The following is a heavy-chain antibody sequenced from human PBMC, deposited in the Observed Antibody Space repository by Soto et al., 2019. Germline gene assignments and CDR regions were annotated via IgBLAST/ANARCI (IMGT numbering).Heavy chain of an antibody. J-gene: IGHJ6*02. CDR1: GFTVSSNY. V-gene: IGHV3-53*01. CDR3: ARRTYYDFLAV. CDR2: IYSGGST. D-gene: IGHD3-3*01. Sequence: GGSLRLSCAASGFTVSSNYMSWVRQAPGKGLEWVSVIYSGGSTYYADSVKGRFTISRDNSKNTLYLQMNSLRAEDTAVYYCARRTYYDFLAVWGQGTTVTVSS.